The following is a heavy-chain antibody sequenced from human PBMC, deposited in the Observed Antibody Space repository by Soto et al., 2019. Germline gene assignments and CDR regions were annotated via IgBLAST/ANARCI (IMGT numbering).Heavy chain of an antibody. V-gene: IGHV3-53*02. D-gene: IGHD3-22*01. CDR3: ARAGNDSSGYYPFDP. CDR1: GFTVSTNY. CDR2: IYTGGST. Sequence: EVQLVETGGGLIQPGGSLRLSCAASGFTVSTNYMSWVRQAPGKGLEWVSVIYTGGSTFYADSVKGRFTISSDNSKNPLYLQMNSLRAEDTAVYCCARAGNDSSGYYPFDPWGQGTLVTVSS. J-gene: IGHJ5*02.